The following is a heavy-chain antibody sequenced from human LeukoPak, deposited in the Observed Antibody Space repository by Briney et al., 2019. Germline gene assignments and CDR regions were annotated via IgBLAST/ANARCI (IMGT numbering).Heavy chain of an antibody. V-gene: IGHV3-21*01. CDR1: GLTFSTYS. CDR2: IATSSEYI. J-gene: IGHJ3*02. Sequence: GGSLTLSRAPSGLTFSTYSMNWVRQAPREGLGWVSSIATSSEYIHYAGSLKGRFTISRDIAKKSLCLHKNRLRPDDAAVYCCARGRSITILRGVAICDGFDIWGQGTKVSV. D-gene: IGHD3-10*01. CDR3: ARGRSITILRGVAICDGFDI.